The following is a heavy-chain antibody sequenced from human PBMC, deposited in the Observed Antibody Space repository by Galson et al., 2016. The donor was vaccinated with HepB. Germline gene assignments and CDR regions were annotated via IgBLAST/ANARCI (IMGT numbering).Heavy chain of an antibody. V-gene: IGHV3-33*08. CDR3: ARRAGSSWYSDY. CDR1: GFTFSNYG. J-gene: IGHJ4*02. Sequence: SLRLSCAGSGFTFSNYGINWVRQAPGKGLEWVAVIWYDGSNKYYADSVKGRFTISRDNSKNTLYLQMNSLRAEDTAVYYCARRAGSSWYSDYWGQGTLVTVSS. CDR2: IWYDGSNK. D-gene: IGHD6-13*01.